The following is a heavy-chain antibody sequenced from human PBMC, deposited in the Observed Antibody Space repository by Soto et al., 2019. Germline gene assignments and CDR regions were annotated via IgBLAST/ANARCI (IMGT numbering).Heavy chain of an antibody. D-gene: IGHD3-10*01. V-gene: IGHV3-48*02. CDR2: ISRSSTGI. CDR3: ARAVTWGLDV. CDR1: GFTFSLYS. J-gene: IGHJ6*02. Sequence: EVQLVESGGGLVQPGGSLRLSCAASGFTFSLYSMSWVRQAPGKGLEWGSYISRSSTGIHYADSVKGRFTISREDATNSMHLPMNSLRDGDTAVYYCARAVTWGLDVWGQGTTVSISS.